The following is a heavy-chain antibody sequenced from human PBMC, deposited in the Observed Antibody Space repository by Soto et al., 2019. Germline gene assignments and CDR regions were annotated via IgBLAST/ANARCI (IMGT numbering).Heavy chain of an antibody. J-gene: IGHJ5*02. CDR1: GGSISSGDYY. CDR3: ARERPDGARLDP. V-gene: IGHV4-30-4*01. D-gene: IGHD6-6*01. CDR2: IYYSGST. Sequence: SETLFLTCTVSGGSISSGDYYWSWIRQPPGKGLEWIGYIYYSGSTYYNPSLKSRVAISVDTSKNQFSLQLSSVTAADTAVYYCARERPDGARLDPWGQGTLVT.